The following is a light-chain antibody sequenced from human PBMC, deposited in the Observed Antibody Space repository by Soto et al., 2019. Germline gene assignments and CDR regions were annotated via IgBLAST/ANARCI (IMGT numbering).Light chain of an antibody. CDR2: DAS. CDR1: ESVSYSY. Sequence: EIVLTQSPATMSLSPGERATLSCGASESVSYSYVAWYQQKAGLAPRLLIHDASTRASGIPDRFSGSKSGTDVTITIRGLEPEDAALYYCQQYGSSPITFGQGTRLEIK. V-gene: IGKV3D-20*01. CDR3: QQYGSSPIT. J-gene: IGKJ5*01.